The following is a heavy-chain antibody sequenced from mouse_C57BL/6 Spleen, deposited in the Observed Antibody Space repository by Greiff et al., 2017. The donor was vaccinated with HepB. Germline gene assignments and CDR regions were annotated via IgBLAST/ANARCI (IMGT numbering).Heavy chain of an antibody. Sequence: EVKVEESGGGLVKPGGSLKLSCAASGFTFSSYAMSWVRQTPEKRLEWVATISDGGSYTYYPDNVKGRFTISRYNAKNNLYLQMSQLKSEDTAMYYCARVGGYFDVWGTGTTVTVSS. CDR3: ARVGGYFDV. V-gene: IGHV5-4*03. J-gene: IGHJ1*03. D-gene: IGHD3-1*01. CDR1: GFTFSSYA. CDR2: ISDGGSYT.